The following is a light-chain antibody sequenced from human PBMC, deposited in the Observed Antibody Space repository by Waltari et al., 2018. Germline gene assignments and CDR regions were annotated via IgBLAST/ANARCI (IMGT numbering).Light chain of an antibody. CDR3: QQYGNSRGS. CDR2: GAS. J-gene: IGKJ2*03. CDR1: QSVSSSY. Sequence: EIVLTQPPGTLSLSPGEGATLSCRASQSVSSSYLAWYQQKPGQAPRLLIYGASNRATDIPDRFTGSGSGTDFTLTINRLEPEDFAVYYCQQYGNSRGSFGQGTKLEIK. V-gene: IGKV3-20*01.